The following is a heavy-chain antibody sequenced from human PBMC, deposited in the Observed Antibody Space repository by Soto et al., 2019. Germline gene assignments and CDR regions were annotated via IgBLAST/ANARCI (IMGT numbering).Heavy chain of an antibody. J-gene: IGHJ3*02. CDR2: VTPTGDYT. D-gene: IGHD3-22*01. V-gene: IGHV1-46*01. CDR1: GYTFTSYY. Sequence: ASVKVSCKASGYTFTSYYMHWVLQAPGQGLEWMGIVTPTGDYTAYAQKFQGRVTMTRDTSATTVYMELSSLTSEDTAVYYCTRRPPSSGHPGLYAFDIWGQGTMVTVSS. CDR3: TRRPPSSGHPGLYAFDI.